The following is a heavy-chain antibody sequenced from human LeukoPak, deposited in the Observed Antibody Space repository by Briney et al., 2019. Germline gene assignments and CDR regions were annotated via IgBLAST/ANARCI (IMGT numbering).Heavy chain of an antibody. CDR2: MNPNSGNT. CDR1: GYPFTSFD. V-gene: IGHV1-8*01. Sequence: GASVKVSCKASGYPFTSFDINWVRQATGQGLEWMGWMNPNSGNTGYAQNFQGRVTVTRNSSISTAYMELSSLRSEDTAVYYCARGPSAYRLYHYGMDVWGQGTTVTVSS. J-gene: IGHJ6*02. CDR3: ARGPSAYRLYHYGMDV. D-gene: IGHD3-16*01.